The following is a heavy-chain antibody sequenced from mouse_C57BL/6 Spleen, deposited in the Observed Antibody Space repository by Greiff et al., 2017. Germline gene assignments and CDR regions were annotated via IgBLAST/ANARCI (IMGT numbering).Heavy chain of an antibody. Sequence: EVKVVESGGGLVKPGGSLKLSCAASGFTFSDYGMHWVRQAPETGLEWVAYISSGSSTIYYADTVKGRFTISRDNAKNTLFLQMTRLRSEDTAMYYGARPGVLWYFDVWGTGTTVTVSS. D-gene: IGHD3-1*01. CDR1: GFTFSDYG. J-gene: IGHJ1*03. CDR2: ISSGSSTI. CDR3: ARPGVLWYFDV. V-gene: IGHV5-17*01.